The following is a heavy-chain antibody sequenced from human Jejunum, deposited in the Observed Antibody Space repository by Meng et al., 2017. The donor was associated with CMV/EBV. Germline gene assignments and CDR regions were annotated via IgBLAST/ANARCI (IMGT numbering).Heavy chain of an antibody. J-gene: IGHJ3*01. V-gene: IGHV3-30*02. CDR1: GFTFSNYG. CDR3: AKDLYYGDPAAFPL. D-gene: IGHD2-21*01. CDR2: IRNDGSNK. Sequence: GFTFSNYGMHWVRQAPGKGLEWVAYIRNDGSNKYYADSLKGRFTISRDNAKNSLYLQMDSLRAEDTAVYYCAKDLYYGDPAAFPLWGQGTMVTVSS.